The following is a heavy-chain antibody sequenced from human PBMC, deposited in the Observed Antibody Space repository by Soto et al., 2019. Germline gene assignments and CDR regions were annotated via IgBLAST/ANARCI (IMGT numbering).Heavy chain of an antibody. V-gene: IGHV3-74*01. D-gene: IGHD6-19*01. CDR3: ARDQTVAGPTTFDY. J-gene: IGHJ4*02. CDR1: GFTFSSYW. Sequence: GGSLRLSCAASGFTFSSYWMHWVRQTPGKGLVWVSRIDIAGSTTTYADSVKGRFTISRDNAKNTLYLQMNSLRAEDTAVYYCARDQTVAGPTTFDYCGQGALVTVSS. CDR2: IDIAGSTT.